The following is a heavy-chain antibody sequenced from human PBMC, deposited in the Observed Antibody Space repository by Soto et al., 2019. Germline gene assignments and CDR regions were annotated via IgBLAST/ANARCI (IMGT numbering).Heavy chain of an antibody. V-gene: IGHV3-33*01. CDR1: VVRFKHFA. J-gene: IGHJ6*02. CDR2: IWFDGSNK. CDR3: ARGVYYDNSGHLYGMDG. Sequence: LIISCLASVVRFKHFALNCVRPATGKGLEWVSIIWFDGSNKYYADSVKGRFTISRDNFKNTVNLQMNSLRAEDTAVYYCARGVYYDNSGHLYGMDGWGQGTTVTISS. D-gene: IGHD3-22*01.